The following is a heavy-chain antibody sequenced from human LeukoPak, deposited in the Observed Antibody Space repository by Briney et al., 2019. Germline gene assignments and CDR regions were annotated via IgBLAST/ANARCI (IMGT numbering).Heavy chain of an antibody. J-gene: IGHJ4*02. CDR1: GFIFSSYE. CDR3: AKRAEGAAAFFYFDY. Sequence: GGSLRLSCAASGFIFSSYEMNWVRQAPGKGLEWVSYISSSGSTIYYADSVKGRFTISRDNAKNSMYLQMNSLRVEDTAVYYCAKRAEGAAAFFYFDYWGQGTLVTVSS. CDR2: ISSSGSTI. V-gene: IGHV3-48*03. D-gene: IGHD6-13*01.